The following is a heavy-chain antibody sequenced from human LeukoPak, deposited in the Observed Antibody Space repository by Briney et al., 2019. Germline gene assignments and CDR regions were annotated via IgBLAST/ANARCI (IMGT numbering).Heavy chain of an antibody. V-gene: IGHV4-38-2*02. CDR1: GYSISSGYY. J-gene: IGHJ4*02. CDR2: IYHSGRT. CDR3: ATGIAARDSFDY. D-gene: IGHD6-6*01. Sequence: SETLSLTCTVSGYSISSGYYWGWIRQPPGKGLEWIGSIYHSGRTFYNPSLKSRVTISVDTSKNQFSLKLTSVTAADTAVYYCATGIAARDSFDYWGQGTLVTVSS.